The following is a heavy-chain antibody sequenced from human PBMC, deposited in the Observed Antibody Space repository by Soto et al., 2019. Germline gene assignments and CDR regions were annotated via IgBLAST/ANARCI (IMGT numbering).Heavy chain of an antibody. V-gene: IGHV3-23*01. D-gene: IGHD4-4*01. Sequence: GGSLRLSCAASGFTFSSYDLSYAMSWVRQAPGKGLEWVSAISGSGGNTYTADSVKGRFTISRDNSKNTLYLQMNSLRAEDTALYYCATLQSWRNFDYWGQGTQVTVSS. J-gene: IGHJ4*02. CDR2: ISGSGGNT. CDR3: ATLQSWRNFDY. CDR1: GFTFSSYDLSYA.